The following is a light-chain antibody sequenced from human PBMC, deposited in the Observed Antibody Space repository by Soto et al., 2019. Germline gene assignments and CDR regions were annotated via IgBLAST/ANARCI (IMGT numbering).Light chain of an antibody. CDR1: SSDVGGYYY. J-gene: IGLJ1*01. CDR3: CSYSSSSTFYV. V-gene: IGLV2-14*01. CDR2: QVT. Sequence: QSALTQPASVSGSPGQSITISCTGTSSDVGGYYYVSWYQHHPGKAPKLIIYQVTSRPSGVSNRFSASQSGNTASLTISALQAEDEALYFCCSYSSSSTFYVFGTGTKLTVL.